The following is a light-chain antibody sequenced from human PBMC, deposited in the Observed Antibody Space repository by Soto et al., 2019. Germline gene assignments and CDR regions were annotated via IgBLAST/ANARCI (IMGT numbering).Light chain of an antibody. CDR1: QSVGTS. V-gene: IGKV3-20*01. Sequence: EIVLTQSPGTLSLSPGERATLSCRASQSVGTSLAWYQLKPGQAPRLLIYGASSRATGIPDRFSGSGSGTDFTVSISRLAPDDFATYHCQQYNDYPLTFGGGTKVEIK. J-gene: IGKJ4*01. CDR2: GAS. CDR3: QQYNDYPLT.